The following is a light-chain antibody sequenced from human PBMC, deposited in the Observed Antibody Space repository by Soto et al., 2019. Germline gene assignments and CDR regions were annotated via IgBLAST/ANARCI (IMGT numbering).Light chain of an antibody. CDR1: SSNIGSNY. Sequence: QSVLTQPPSASGTPGQRVTISCSGSSSNIGSNYVYWYQQLSGDPHGVPDRFSGSKSGNTASLTVSGLQAEDEGDYYCCSYGGGNNFYVFGTGTKATVL. V-gene: IGLV1-47*01. J-gene: IGLJ1*01. CDR3: CSYGGGNNFYV.